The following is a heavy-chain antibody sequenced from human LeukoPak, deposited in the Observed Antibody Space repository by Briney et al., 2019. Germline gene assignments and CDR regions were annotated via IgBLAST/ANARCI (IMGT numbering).Heavy chain of an antibody. CDR1: GYTFTSYG. V-gene: IGHV1-18*01. CDR3: ARDSQSVIFGVVPDAFDI. D-gene: IGHD3-3*01. Sequence: ASVKVSCKASGYTFTSYGISWVRQAPGPGLEWMGWISAYNGNTNYAQKLQGRVTMTTDTSTSTAYMELRSLRSDDTAVYYCARDSQSVIFGVVPDAFDIWGQGTMVTVSS. J-gene: IGHJ3*02. CDR2: ISAYNGNT.